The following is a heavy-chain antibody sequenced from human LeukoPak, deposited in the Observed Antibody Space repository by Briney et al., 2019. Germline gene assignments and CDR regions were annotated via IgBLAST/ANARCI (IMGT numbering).Heavy chain of an antibody. D-gene: IGHD1-14*01. CDR2: INPSVGTT. V-gene: IGHV1-46*01. CDR1: GYTFTSYY. CDR3: ARDHDGPRGRNRGYLQH. Sequence: ASVKVSCKASGYTFTSYYMHWVRQAPGQGLEWMGIINPSVGTTDYAQKFEGRVTMTRDTSTSTVYMELSSLRSEDTAVYYCARDHDGPRGRNRGYLQHWGQGTLVTVSS. J-gene: IGHJ1*01.